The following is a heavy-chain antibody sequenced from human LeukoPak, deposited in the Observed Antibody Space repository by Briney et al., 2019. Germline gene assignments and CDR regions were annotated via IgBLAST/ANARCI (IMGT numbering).Heavy chain of an antibody. CDR3: AKGGSKYYDILTGYSQFDY. CDR2: ISWDGGST. V-gene: IGHV3-43*01. Sequence: GGSLRLSCAGSGFSFSSYGMHWVRQAPGKGLEWVSLISWDGGSTYYADSVKGRFTISRDNSKNSLYLQMNSLRTEDTALYYCAKGGSKYYDILTGYSQFDYWGQGTLVTVSS. J-gene: IGHJ4*02. CDR1: GFSFSSYG. D-gene: IGHD3-9*01.